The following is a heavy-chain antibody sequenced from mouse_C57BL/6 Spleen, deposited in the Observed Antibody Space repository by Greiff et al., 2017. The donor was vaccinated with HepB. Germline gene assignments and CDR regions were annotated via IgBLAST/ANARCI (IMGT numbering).Heavy chain of an antibody. CDR3: ARGIYYDYDGYFDV. J-gene: IGHJ1*03. D-gene: IGHD2-4*01. CDR2: INPGSGGT. CDR1: GYAFTNYL. V-gene: IGHV1-54*01. Sequence: QVQLKQSGAELVRPGTSVKVSCKASGYAFTNYLIEWVKQRPGQGLEWIGVINPGSGGTNYNEKFKGKATLTADKSSSTAYMQLSSLTSEDSAVYVCARGIYYDYDGYFDVWGTGTTVTVSS.